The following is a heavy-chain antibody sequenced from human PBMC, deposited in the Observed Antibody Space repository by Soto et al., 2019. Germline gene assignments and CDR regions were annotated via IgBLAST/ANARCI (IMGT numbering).Heavy chain of an antibody. V-gene: IGHV3-33*01. CDR1: GFIFSNYG. J-gene: IGHJ5*02. D-gene: IGHD2-15*01. Sequence: QEQLVESGGGVVQPGRSLKLSCAASGFIFSNYGMHWVRQPPGKGLEWVAVIWSDGSDERYADSVAGRFSISRDNSKNTLYLKMTSLRVEDTAPYSCARLGGSGGTCNNWFDPWGQGTLVTVSS. CDR2: IWSDGSDE. CDR3: ARLGGSGGTCNNWFDP.